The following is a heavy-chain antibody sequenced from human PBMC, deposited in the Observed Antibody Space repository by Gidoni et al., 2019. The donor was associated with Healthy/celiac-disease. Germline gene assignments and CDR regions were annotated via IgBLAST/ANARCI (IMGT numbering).Heavy chain of an antibody. V-gene: IGHV3-30*03. CDR2: ISYDGSNK. CDR3: ARRDYYDSSGYPLDY. D-gene: IGHD3-22*01. CDR1: GCTFSSYG. J-gene: IGHJ4*02. Sequence: QVQLVESGGGVVQPGRSLRLSCAASGCTFSSYGMHWVRQAPGKGLEWVAVISYDGSNKYYADSVKGRFTISRDNSKNTLYLQMNSLRAEDTAVYYCARRDYYDSSGYPLDYWGQGTLVTVSS.